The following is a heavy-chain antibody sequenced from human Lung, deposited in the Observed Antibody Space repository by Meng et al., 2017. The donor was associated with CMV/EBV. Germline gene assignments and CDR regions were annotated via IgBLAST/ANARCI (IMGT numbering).Heavy chain of an antibody. CDR1: GFTFTRYW. V-gene: IGHV3-7*01. D-gene: IGHD6-13*01. J-gene: IGHJ4*02. CDR3: ARIGYSSSSFDY. CDR2: IKQDGSER. Sequence: GESLKISCAASGFTFTRYWMSWVRQAPGKGLEWVANIKQDGSERHYADSVKGRITISRDNAKNSLYLQTDSLRVEDTAIYYCARIGYSSSSFDYWGQGILVXVSS.